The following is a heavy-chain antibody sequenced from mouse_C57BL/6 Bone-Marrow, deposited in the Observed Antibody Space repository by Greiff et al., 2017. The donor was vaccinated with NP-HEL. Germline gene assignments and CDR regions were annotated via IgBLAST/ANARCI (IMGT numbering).Heavy chain of an antibody. V-gene: IGHV1-63*01. CDR3: AREGGFAWFAD. CDR1: GYTFTNYW. Sequence: VQLQQSGAELVRPGTSVKMSCKASGYTFTNYWIGWAKQRPGHGLEWIGDIYPGGGYTNYNEKFKGKATLTADKSSSTAYMQFSSLTSEDSAIYYCAREGGFAWFADWGQGTLVTVSA. CDR2: IYPGGGYT. J-gene: IGHJ3*01.